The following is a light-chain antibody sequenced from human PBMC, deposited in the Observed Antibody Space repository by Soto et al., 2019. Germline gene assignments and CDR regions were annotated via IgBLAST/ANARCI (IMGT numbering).Light chain of an antibody. CDR2: AAS. Sequence: ASQSISSYLYWYQQKPGKAPKLLIYAASTLHAGVTSRFIGSRSGTNFTLTISSLQPDDFATYYCQQHYSNPWTFGQGTKVDIK. J-gene: IGKJ1*01. CDR1: QSISSY. CDR3: QQHYSNPWT. V-gene: IGKV1-39*01.